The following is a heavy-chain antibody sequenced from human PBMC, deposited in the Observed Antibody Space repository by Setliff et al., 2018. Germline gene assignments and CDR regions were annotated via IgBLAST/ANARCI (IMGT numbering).Heavy chain of an antibody. V-gene: IGHV4-39*01. CDR3: VRTFNGSPADR. J-gene: IGHJ5*02. CDR2: IYYTGIT. Sequence: PSETLSLTCTVSGDSINTPTYHWGWVRQPPGKGLEWIDLIYYTGITYYNPSLKSRVTISEDMSENQISLKLNPVTAADTAVYYCVRTFNGSPADRWGQGTLVTVSS. CDR1: GDSINTPTYH. D-gene: IGHD2-2*01.